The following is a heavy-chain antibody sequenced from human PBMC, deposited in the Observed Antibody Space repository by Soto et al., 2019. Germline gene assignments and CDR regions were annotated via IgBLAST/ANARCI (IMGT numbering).Heavy chain of an antibody. CDR2: IYHSGST. CDR3: ARDVGYHYDGSPSGQFDF. CDR1: GNSISTTNW. J-gene: IGHJ4*02. Sequence: KPSETLSLTCVVSGNSISTTNWCSWVRQSPGKGLEWIGEIYHSGSTNYNPSLKSRVTISVDKSKNQFSLKLSSVTAADTAVYYCARDVGYHYDGSPSGQFDFWGQGTLVTVS. D-gene: IGHD3-22*01. V-gene: IGHV4-4*02.